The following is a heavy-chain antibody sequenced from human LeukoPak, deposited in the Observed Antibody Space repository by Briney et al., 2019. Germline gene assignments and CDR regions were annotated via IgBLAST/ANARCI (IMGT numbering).Heavy chain of an antibody. CDR1: GFTFSDYA. V-gene: IGHV3-23*01. D-gene: IGHD4/OR15-4a*01. CDR3: AKGCRPSRPYHFDY. CDR2: ITDTGGDT. J-gene: IGHJ4*02. Sequence: GGSLRLSCAASGFTFSDYAMSWVRQAPGKGLEWVSAITDTGGDTYSADSVKGRFTISRDNSKNTLYLQMNNLRAEDTAIYYCAKGCRPSRPYHFDYWGQGTLVTVSS.